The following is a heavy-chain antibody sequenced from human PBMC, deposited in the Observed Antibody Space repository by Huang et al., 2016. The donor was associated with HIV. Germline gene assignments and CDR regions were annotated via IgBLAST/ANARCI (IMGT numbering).Heavy chain of an antibody. CDR1: RFTFSNYA. J-gene: IGHJ6*03. CDR3: ARDLWLRDLYYYYYMDV. Sequence: QVQLVESGGGVVQPGRSLRLSCAASRFTFSNYAMHWVRQATGKGLDLVAVISYDGINKDYAESVNGRVTISRDNSKNTLYLQMNSLRAEDTAVYYCARDLWLRDLYYYYYMDVWGKGTTVTVSS. CDR2: ISYDGINK. V-gene: IGHV3-30-3*01. D-gene: IGHD5-12*01.